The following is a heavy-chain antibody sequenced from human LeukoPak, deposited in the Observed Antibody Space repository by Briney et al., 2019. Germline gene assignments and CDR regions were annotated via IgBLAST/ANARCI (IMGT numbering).Heavy chain of an antibody. D-gene: IGHD2-2*01. CDR1: GAYIGTHY. CDR3: TGHDVVPVIGHGMAD. V-gene: IGHV4-59*08. J-gene: IGHJ6*02. Sequence: SETLSLTCTVSGAYIGTHYWSWIRQPPGKGLEWIGYNSQNGYTLYTPSLTSRVHISRYTSENQCSLILSAVTAADTAVYCCTGHDVVPVIGHGMADWGQGTTVTVSS. CDR2: NSQNGYT.